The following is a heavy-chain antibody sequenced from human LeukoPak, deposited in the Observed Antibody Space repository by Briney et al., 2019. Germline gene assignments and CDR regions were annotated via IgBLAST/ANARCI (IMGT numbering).Heavy chain of an antibody. CDR2: ISSSSSTI. CDR1: GFTFSSYS. Sequence: GGSLRLSCAASGFTFSSYSMNWVRQAPGKGLEWVSYISSSSSTIYYADSVKGRFTISRDNAKNSLYLQMNSLRDEDTAVYYCARDRGIQLWPLYYFDYWGQGTLVTVSS. V-gene: IGHV3-48*02. J-gene: IGHJ4*02. D-gene: IGHD5-18*01. CDR3: ARDRGIQLWPLYYFDY.